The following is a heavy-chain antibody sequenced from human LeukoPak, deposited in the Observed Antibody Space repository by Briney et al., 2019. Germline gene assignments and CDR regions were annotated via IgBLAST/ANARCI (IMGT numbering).Heavy chain of an antibody. Sequence: ASVKVSCKASGYTITGYYIHWVRQAPGQGLGWMGRINPSSGGTNYAQKFQGRVTLTRDTSINTAYLELSSLRSDDTAMYYCAGRLGYCSSGNCPSPWGQGTMVTVSS. V-gene: IGHV1-2*06. CDR2: INPSSGGT. CDR3: AGRLGYCSSGNCPSP. CDR1: GYTITGYY. J-gene: IGHJ3*01. D-gene: IGHD2-2*01.